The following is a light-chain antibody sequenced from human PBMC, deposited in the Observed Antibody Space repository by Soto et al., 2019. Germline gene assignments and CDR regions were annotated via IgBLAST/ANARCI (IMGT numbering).Light chain of an antibody. V-gene: IGLV2-23*02. CDR2: EVS. CDR3: CSYAGSTYV. J-gene: IGLJ1*01. CDR1: SSDVGSYNL. Sequence: QSALTQTASVSGSPGQSITISCTGTSSDVGSYNLVSWYQQHPGKAPKLMIYEVSKRPSGVSNRFSGSKSGNTASLTISGLQAEDEADYYCCSYAGSTYVCGTGTKLTVL.